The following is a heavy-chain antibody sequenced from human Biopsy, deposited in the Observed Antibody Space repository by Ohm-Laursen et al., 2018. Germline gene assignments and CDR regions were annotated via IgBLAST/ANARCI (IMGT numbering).Heavy chain of an antibody. D-gene: IGHD1-26*01. CDR3: ARGTGRYYVYGAFDI. CDR1: GDSINNYY. V-gene: IGHV4-4*07. CDR2: IYTSGSP. J-gene: IGHJ3*02. Sequence: GTLSLTCTVSGDSINNYYWSWIRQPAGKGLEWIGRIYTSGSPNYNLSLESRVAMSVDTSKNQFSLNLRSVTAADTAVYYCARGTGRYYVYGAFDIWGQGTVVTVSS.